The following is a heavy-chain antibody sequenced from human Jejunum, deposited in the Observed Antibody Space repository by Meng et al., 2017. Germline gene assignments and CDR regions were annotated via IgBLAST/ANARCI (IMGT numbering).Heavy chain of an antibody. Sequence: VKLQHAGPVLVKPSQPLSLTCAISGDRVSSNSAAWNWIRQSPSRGLEWLGRTYYRSKYYNDYALSVKSRITINPDTSKNQFSLQLNSVTPEDTAIYYCARDWGDVRGGFDFWGQGTLVTVSS. CDR2: TYYRSKYYN. V-gene: IGHV6-1*01. CDR3: ARDWGDVRGGFDF. J-gene: IGHJ4*02. CDR1: GDRVSSNSAA. D-gene: IGHD3-10*02.